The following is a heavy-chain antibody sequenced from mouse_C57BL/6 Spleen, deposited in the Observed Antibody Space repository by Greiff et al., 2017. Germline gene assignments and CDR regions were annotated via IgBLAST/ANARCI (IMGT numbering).Heavy chain of an antibody. CDR2: INPSSGYT. Sequence: QVQLQQSGAELAKPGASVKLSCKASGYTFTSYWMHWVKQRPGQGLEWIGYINPSSGYTKYNQKFKDKATLTADKSSSTAYMQLSSLTYDDSAFYYCASTRTTVVDHHYAMDYWGQGTSVTVSS. CDR1: GYTFTSYW. J-gene: IGHJ4*01. CDR3: ASTRTTVVDHHYAMDY. D-gene: IGHD1-1*01. V-gene: IGHV1-7*01.